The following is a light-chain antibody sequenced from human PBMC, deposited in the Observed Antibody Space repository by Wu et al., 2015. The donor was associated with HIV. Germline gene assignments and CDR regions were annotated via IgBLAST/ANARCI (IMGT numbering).Light chain of an antibody. CDR3: QQYKNYPYT. J-gene: IGKJ2*01. Sequence: DIQMTQSPSTLSASVGDRVTISCRASQSIGDSLAWYQQRQGKAPKLLIYQASTLENGVPSKFSGSGSGTGFTLSISSLQPDDFATYYCQQYKNYPYTFGRGPSCRSN. CDR1: QSIGDS. CDR2: QAS. V-gene: IGKV1-5*03.